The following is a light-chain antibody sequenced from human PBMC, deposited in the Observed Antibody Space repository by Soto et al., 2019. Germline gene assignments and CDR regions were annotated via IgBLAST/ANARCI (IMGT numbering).Light chain of an antibody. V-gene: IGKV1-39*01. CDR1: ESIDIY. J-gene: IGKJ1*01. CDR2: CAS. Sequence: DIQMTQSPSSLSASVGDTVTITCRASESIDIYLNWYQQKPGEAPRLLLYCASTLQRGVPSRFSASGSGTRVTLTISSLQPEDSATYFCQQSYRIPWTFGQGTKVEI. CDR3: QQSYRIPWT.